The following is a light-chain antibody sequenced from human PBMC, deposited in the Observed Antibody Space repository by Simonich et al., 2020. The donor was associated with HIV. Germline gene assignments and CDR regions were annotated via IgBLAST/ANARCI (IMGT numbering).Light chain of an antibody. J-gene: IGLJ3*02. CDR3: SSYTSSSTWV. V-gene: IGLV2-14*01. CDR1: SSDVGGYNY. Sequence: QSALTQPASVSGSPGQSITISCTGSSSDVGGYNYVSWYHQHPGKAPKLMIYDVSKRPSGISYHFSGSKSGNTASLTISGLQAEDEADYYCSSYTSSSTWVFGGGTKLTVL. CDR2: DVS.